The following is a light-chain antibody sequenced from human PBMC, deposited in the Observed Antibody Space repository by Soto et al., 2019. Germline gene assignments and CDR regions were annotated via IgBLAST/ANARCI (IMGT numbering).Light chain of an antibody. V-gene: IGLV2-14*01. CDR1: SSDVGGYNY. J-gene: IGLJ1*01. Sequence: QSVLTRPASVSGSPGQSITISCTGTSSDVGGYNYVSWYQQHPGKAPKLMIYDVSNRPSGVSNRFSGSKSGNTASLTISGLQAEDEADYYCSSYTSSSTLPYVFGTGTKVT. CDR3: SSYTSSSTLPYV. CDR2: DVS.